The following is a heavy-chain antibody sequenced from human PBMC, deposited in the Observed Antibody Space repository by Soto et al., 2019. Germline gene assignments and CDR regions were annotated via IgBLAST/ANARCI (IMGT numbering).Heavy chain of an antibody. CDR2: FDPEDGET. Sequence: ASVKISSKVAGYTLTELSMHWVRQAPGKGLEWMGGFDPEDGETTYAQKFQGRVTMTEDTSTDTAYMELSSLRSEDTAVYYCAINRLVEYTATPSFDNCCQETLLTISA. J-gene: IGHJ4*02. CDR1: GYTLTELS. CDR3: AINRLVEYTATPSFDN. V-gene: IGHV1-24*01. D-gene: IGHD1-26*01.